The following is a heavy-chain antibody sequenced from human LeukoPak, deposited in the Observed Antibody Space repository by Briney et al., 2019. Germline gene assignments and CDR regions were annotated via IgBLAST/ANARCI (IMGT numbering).Heavy chain of an antibody. D-gene: IGHD6-13*01. Sequence: GRSLRLSCAASGFTFYDYAMHWVRHAPGKGLEWDSGISLNSGSIGYADSVKGRFTISRDNAKNSLYLQMNSLRAEDTALYYCATELYSSSWYPLRFDPWGQGTLVTVSS. J-gene: IGHJ5*02. CDR3: ATELYSSSWYPLRFDP. CDR1: GFTFYDYA. V-gene: IGHV3-9*01. CDR2: ISLNSGSI.